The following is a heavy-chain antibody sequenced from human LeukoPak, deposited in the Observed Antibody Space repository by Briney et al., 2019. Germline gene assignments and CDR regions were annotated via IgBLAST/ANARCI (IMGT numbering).Heavy chain of an antibody. CDR3: ARSYGDYDWYFDL. V-gene: IGHV3-48*03. D-gene: IGHD4-17*01. Sequence: AGSLRLSCAASGFTFSSYEMNWVRQAPGKGLEWVSYISSSGSTIYYADSVKGRFTTSRDNAKNSLYLQMNSLRAEDTAVYYCARSYGDYDWYFDLWGRGTLVSVSS. J-gene: IGHJ2*01. CDR1: GFTFSSYE. CDR2: ISSSGSTI.